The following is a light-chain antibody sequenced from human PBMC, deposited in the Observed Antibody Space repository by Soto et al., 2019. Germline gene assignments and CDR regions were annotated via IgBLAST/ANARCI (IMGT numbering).Light chain of an antibody. CDR3: QSYDSSLSAVV. CDR1: SSNIGAGYD. J-gene: IGLJ2*01. V-gene: IGLV1-40*01. Sequence: QSVLTQPPSVSGAPGQRVTISCTGSSSNIGAGYDVHWYQQLPGTAPKLLIYGNSNRPSGVPDRVSGSKSGTSASLAITGLQAEDEAYYYCQSYDSSLSAVVFGGGTKLNVL. CDR2: GNS.